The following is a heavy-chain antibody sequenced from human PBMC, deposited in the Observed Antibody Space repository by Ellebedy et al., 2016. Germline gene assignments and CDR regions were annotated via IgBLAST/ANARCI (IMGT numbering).Heavy chain of an antibody. CDR3: ARGGLRPRNYYYYYGMDV. Sequence: GESLKISCAASGFTFSSYWMSWVRQAPGKGLEWVANIKQDGSEKYCVDSVKGRFTISRDNAKNSLYLQMNSLRAEDTAVYYCARGGLRPRNYYYYYGMDVWGQGTTVTVSS. CDR2: IKQDGSEK. D-gene: IGHD4-17*01. V-gene: IGHV3-7*01. J-gene: IGHJ6*02. CDR1: GFTFSSYW.